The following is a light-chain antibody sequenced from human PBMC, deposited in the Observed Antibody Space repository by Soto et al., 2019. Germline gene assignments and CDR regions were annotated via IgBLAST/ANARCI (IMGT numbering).Light chain of an antibody. Sequence: IVMTQSPDPQSVSPWESATPSCRASQSVSSNLAWYQQKPGQAPRLLIYGASTRATGIPARFSGSGSGTEFTLTISSLQSEDFAVYYCQQYNNCPITFGQGTGLEI. CDR2: GAS. CDR1: QSVSSN. J-gene: IGKJ5*01. V-gene: IGKV3-15*01. CDR3: QQYNNCPIT.